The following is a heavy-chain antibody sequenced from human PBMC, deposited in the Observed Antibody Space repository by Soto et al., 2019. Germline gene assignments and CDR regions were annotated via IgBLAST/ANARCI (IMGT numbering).Heavy chain of an antibody. CDR2: IYPGDSDT. D-gene: IGHD2-2*01. J-gene: IGHJ6*03. CDR1: GYSFTSYW. Sequence: PGESLKISCKGSGYSFTSYWIGWVRQMPGKGLEWMGIIYPGDSDTRYSPSFQGQVTISADKSISTAYLQWSSLKASDTAMYYCARLRGYCSSTSCYSSHYYYYMDVWGKGTTVTVSS. V-gene: IGHV5-51*01. CDR3: ARLRGYCSSTSCYSSHYYYYMDV.